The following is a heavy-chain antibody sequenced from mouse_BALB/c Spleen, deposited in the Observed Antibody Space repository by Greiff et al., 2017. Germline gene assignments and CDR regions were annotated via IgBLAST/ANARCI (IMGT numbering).Heavy chain of an antibody. CDR2: INPSNGRT. D-gene: IGHD1-1*01. CDR1: GYTFTSYW. V-gene: IGHV1S81*02. J-gene: IGHJ2*01. Sequence: QVQLQQPGAELVKPGASVKLSCKASGYTFTSYWMHWVKQRPGQGLEWIGEINPSNGRTNYNEKFKSKATLTVDKSSSTAYMQLSSLTSEDSAVYYCARIGHYYGSSFDYWGQGTTRTVSS. CDR3: ARIGHYYGSSFDY.